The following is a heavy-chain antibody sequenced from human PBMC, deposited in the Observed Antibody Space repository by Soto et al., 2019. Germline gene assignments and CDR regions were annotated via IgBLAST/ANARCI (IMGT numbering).Heavy chain of an antibody. CDR1: GASISSYY. CDR2: IYHSGST. D-gene: IGHD1-26*01. J-gene: IGHJ6*02. CDR3: ARVSGSYYYGMDV. V-gene: IGHV4-34*01. Sequence: SETLSLTCSVSGASISSYYYTWVRQPPGKGLEWIGEIYHSGSTNYNPSLKSRVTISVDKSKNQFSLKLSSVTAADTAVYYCARVSGSYYYGMDVWGQGTMVTVSS.